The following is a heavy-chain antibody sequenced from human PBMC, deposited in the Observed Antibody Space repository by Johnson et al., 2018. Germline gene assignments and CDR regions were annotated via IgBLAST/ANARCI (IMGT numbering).Heavy chain of an antibody. CDR2: ISSSSSYI. CDR3: ARGENKVGTAWGV. Sequence: VQLVESGGGVVQPGRSLRLSCAASGFTFSSYSMNWVRQAPGKGLEWVSSISSSSSYIYYADSVKGRFTISRDNAKNSLYLQMNSLRAEDTAVYYCARGENKVGTAWGVWGQGTTVTVSS. V-gene: IGHV3-21*01. CDR1: GFTFSSYS. J-gene: IGHJ6*02. D-gene: IGHD5-18*01.